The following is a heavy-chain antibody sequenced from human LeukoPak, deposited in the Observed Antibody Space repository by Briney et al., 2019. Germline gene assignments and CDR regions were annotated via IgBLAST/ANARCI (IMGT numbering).Heavy chain of an antibody. D-gene: IGHD2-2*01. J-gene: IGHJ3*02. CDR2: IIPIFGTA. Sequence: SVKVSCKASGGTFSSYAISWVRQAPGQGLEWMGGIIPIFGTANYAQKFQGRVTITTDESTSTAYMELSSLRSEDTAVYYCARDAGYCSSTSCSTGAFDIWGQGTMVTVSS. V-gene: IGHV1-69*05. CDR1: GGTFSSYA. CDR3: ARDAGYCSSTSCSTGAFDI.